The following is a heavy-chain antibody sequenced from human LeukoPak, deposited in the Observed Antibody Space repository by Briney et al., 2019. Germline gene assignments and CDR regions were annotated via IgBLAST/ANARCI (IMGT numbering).Heavy chain of an antibody. V-gene: IGHV4-34*01. J-gene: IGHJ5*02. CDR2: VNHSGGS. CDR3: ARRAVDCSGGSCYDWFDP. Sequence: PSETLSLTCAVYGGSFSGYYWTWIRQPPGKGLEWIGEVNHSGGSNYNPSLKSRVTMSVDTSKNQFSLKLSSVTAADTAVYYCARRAVDCSGGSCYDWFDPWGQGTLVTVSS. D-gene: IGHD2-15*01. CDR1: GGSFSGYY.